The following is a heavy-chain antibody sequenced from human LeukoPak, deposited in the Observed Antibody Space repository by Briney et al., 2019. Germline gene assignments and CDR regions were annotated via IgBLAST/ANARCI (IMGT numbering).Heavy chain of an antibody. CDR3: AKARVDPNEDFDY. CDR2: ISYDGSNK. Sequence: PGRSLRLSCAASGFTFSSYGMHWVRQAPGKGLEWVAVISYDGSNKYYADSVKGRFTISRDNSKNTLYVQMNSLRAEDTAVYYCAKARVDPNEDFDYWGQGTLVTVSS. V-gene: IGHV3-30*18. J-gene: IGHJ4*02. CDR1: GFTFSSYG. D-gene: IGHD3-3*01.